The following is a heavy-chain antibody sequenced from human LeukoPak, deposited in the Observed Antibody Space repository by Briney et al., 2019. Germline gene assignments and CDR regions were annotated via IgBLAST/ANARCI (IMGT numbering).Heavy chain of an antibody. D-gene: IGHD2-2*03. CDR3: SRDFLDIVVVPAAPIHYLDV. Sequence: SLRLSCAASGFTFSSYAMHWVRQAPGRGRDWVAVISYEGSNKYYADSVKGGFTNYRYSSKNTLSLQVNNLSAEDTPVDYCSRDFLDIVVVPAAPIHYLDVWGKGTTVTVSS. V-gene: IGHV3-30*01. J-gene: IGHJ6*03. CDR1: GFTFSSYA. CDR2: ISYEGSNK.